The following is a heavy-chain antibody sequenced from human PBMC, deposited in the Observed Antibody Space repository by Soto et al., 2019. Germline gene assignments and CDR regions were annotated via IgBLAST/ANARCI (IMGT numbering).Heavy chain of an antibody. V-gene: IGHV3-15*01. CDR1: GFTFSNAW. J-gene: IGHJ4*02. CDR2: IKSKTDGGTT. D-gene: IGHD5-12*01. CDR3: TNPWAYSGYDDY. Sequence: PGGSLRLSCAASGFTFSNAWMSWVRQAPGKGLEWVGRIKSKTDGGTTDYAAPVKGRFTISRDDSKNTLYLQMNSLKTEDTAVYYCTNPWAYSGYDDYWGQGTLVTVSS.